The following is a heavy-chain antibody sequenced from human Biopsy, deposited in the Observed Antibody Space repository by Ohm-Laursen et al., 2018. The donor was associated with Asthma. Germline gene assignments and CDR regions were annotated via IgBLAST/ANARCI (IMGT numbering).Heavy chain of an antibody. V-gene: IGHV3-23*01. J-gene: IGHJ4*02. D-gene: IGHD2-8*01. CDR3: AKVHRVYAMVGYFDH. CDR1: GFTFSRYD. Sequence: SLRLSCTASGFTFSRYDMSWVRQAPGKGLEWVSAISGSGDSTYYADSVKGRFTISRDNSKNTLYLQMNSLRAEDTAVYYCAKVHRVYAMVGYFDHWGQGTLVTVSS. CDR2: ISGSGDST.